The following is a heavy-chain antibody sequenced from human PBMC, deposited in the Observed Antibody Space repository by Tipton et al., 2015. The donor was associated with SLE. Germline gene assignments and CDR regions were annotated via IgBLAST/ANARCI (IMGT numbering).Heavy chain of an antibody. J-gene: IGHJ5*02. CDR3: ARTYLTDGYSWGWFDP. Sequence: TLSLTCAVSGYSISSGYYWAWIRQPPGKGLEWIGSISHTRTTYYDPSLKSRVTISVDTSKNQFSLQLNSVTPEDTAVYYCARTYLTDGYSWGWFDPWGQGALVTVSS. D-gene: IGHD5-24*01. CDR1: GYSISSGYY. V-gene: IGHV4-38-2*01. CDR2: ISHTRTT.